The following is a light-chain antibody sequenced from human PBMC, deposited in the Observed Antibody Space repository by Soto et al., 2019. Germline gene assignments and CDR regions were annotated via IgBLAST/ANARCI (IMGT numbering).Light chain of an antibody. V-gene: IGKV1-39*01. CDR3: QQSHGIPYT. Sequence: DIQMTQSPSSLSAPVGDRVTITCRAGQTIDTYLNWYKQEPGKAPKLLIFAESSLHSGVPSRFSGSGSGTAFSLTITSLLPADFAAYFCQQSHGIPYTFGQGTKLEIK. CDR2: AES. J-gene: IGKJ2*01. CDR1: QTIDTY.